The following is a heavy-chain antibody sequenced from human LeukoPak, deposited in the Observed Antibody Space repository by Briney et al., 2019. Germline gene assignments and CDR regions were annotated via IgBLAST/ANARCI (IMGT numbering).Heavy chain of an antibody. CDR1: GYTFTSYG. Sequence: ASVKVSCKSSGYTFTSYGISWVRQAPGQGLEWTGWISAYNGNTNYTQKLQGRVTMTTDTSTSTAYMELRSLRADDTAVYYCARDRFQARYCSGGSCYPGNYWGQGTLVTVSS. D-gene: IGHD2-15*01. CDR2: ISAYNGNT. J-gene: IGHJ4*02. V-gene: IGHV1-18*01. CDR3: ARDRFQARYCSGGSCYPGNY.